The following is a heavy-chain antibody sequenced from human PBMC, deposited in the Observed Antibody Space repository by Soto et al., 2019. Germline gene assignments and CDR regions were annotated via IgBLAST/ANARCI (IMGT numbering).Heavy chain of an antibody. D-gene: IGHD3-3*01. J-gene: IGHJ6*02. Sequence: VQLVESGGGVVQPGRSLRLSCAASGFTFSSYGIHWVHQAPGKGLEWVAFISYDGSNKYYTDSVKGRFTISRDNSKNTLYLQMNGLRGEDTAVYYCAKRRNVLRFLEWSSGMEVWGQGTTVNVSS. CDR3: AKRRNVLRFLEWSSGMEV. CDR1: GFTFSSYG. CDR2: ISYDGSNK. V-gene: IGHV3-30*18.